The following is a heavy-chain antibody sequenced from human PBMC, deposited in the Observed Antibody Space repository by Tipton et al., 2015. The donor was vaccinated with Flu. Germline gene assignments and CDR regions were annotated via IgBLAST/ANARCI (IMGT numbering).Heavy chain of an antibody. CDR3: ARDGLYCSGGSCYIDY. V-gene: IGHV4-39*07. CDR2: IYYSGST. Sequence: TLSLTCTVSGGSISSSSYYWGWIRQPPGKGLEWIGSIYYSGSTYYNPSLKSRVTISVDTSKNQFSLKLSPVTAADTAVYYCARDGLYCSGGSCYIDYWGQGTLVTVSS. J-gene: IGHJ4*02. CDR1: GGSISSSSYY. D-gene: IGHD2-15*01.